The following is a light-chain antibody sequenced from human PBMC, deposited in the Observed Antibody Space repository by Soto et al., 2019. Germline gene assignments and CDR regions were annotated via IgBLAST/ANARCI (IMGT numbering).Light chain of an antibody. V-gene: IGLV1-51*01. Sequence: QSVLTQPPSVSAAPGQKVTISCSGSSSNIGNNFVSWYQQLPGTAPKLLIYDNNKRPSGIPGRFSGSKSGTSATLGITGLQTGDEADYYCATWDSSLSAGVFGGGTKVTVL. CDR1: SSNIGNNF. J-gene: IGLJ2*01. CDR3: ATWDSSLSAGV. CDR2: DNN.